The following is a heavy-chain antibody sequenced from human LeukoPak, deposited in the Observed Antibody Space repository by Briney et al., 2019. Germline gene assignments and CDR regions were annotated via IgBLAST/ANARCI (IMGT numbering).Heavy chain of an antibody. J-gene: IGHJ3*02. CDR1: GFTFDDYA. CDR2: ISWNSGSI. CDR3: ARDPNGDYIGAFDM. V-gene: IGHV3-9*01. Sequence: GGSLRLSCAASGFTFDDYAMHWVRQAPGKGLEWVSGISWNSGSIGYADSVKGRFTISRDDSKNTLYLQMNSLRAEDTATYYCARDPNGDYIGAFDMWGQGTVVTVSS. D-gene: IGHD4-17*01.